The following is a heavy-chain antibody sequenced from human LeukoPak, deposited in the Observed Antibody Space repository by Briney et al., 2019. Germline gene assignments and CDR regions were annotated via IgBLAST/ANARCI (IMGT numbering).Heavy chain of an antibody. D-gene: IGHD3-9*01. CDR3: ARSRTMRYDILTGHYGMDV. J-gene: IGHJ6*04. CDR2: IYYSGST. CDR1: GGSISSYY. V-gene: IGHV4-59*01. Sequence: PSETLFLTCTVSGGSISSYYWSWTRQPPGKGLQWIGTIYYSGSTNYNPSLKSRVTISVDTSKNQSSLKLSSVTAADTAVYYCARSRTMRYDILTGHYGMDVWGKGTTVTVSS.